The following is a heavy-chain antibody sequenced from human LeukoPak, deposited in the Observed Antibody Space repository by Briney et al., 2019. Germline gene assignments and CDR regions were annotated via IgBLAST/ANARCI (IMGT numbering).Heavy chain of an antibody. CDR2: ISYDGSNK. Sequence: GGSLRLSCAASGFSFSSYWMHWVRQAPGKGLEWVAVISYDGSNKYYADSVKGRFTISRDNSKNTLYLQMNSLRAEDTAIYYCAKEIYSDSSAYVDYWGQGTLVTVSS. CDR3: AKEIYSDSSAYVDY. CDR1: GFSFSSYW. J-gene: IGHJ4*02. V-gene: IGHV3-30*18. D-gene: IGHD3-22*01.